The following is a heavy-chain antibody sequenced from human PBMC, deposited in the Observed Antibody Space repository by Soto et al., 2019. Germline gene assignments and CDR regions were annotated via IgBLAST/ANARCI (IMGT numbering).Heavy chain of an antibody. CDR1: GGSIINSNW. V-gene: IGHV4-4*02. CDR2: IFHNGNT. Sequence: SETLSLTCTVSGGSIINSNWWSWVRQPPGKGLEWIGEIFHNGNTNYNPSLKSRVTVSIDKSRNQFSLKLDSVTAADTAVYYCAREKYYYGSASGFDPWGQGPLVTVSS. CDR3: AREKYYYGSASGFDP. J-gene: IGHJ5*02. D-gene: IGHD3-10*01.